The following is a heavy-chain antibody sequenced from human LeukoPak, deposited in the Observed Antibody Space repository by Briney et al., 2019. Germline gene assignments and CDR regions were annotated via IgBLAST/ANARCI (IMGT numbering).Heavy chain of an antibody. Sequence: PGGSLRLSCAASGCTVSSNYMSWVRQAPGKGLEWVSGIYSGGSTYYADSVKGRFTISRDNSKNTLYLQMNSLRAEDTAVYYCASGVTFGGVIVHDYWGQGTLVTVSS. J-gene: IGHJ4*02. CDR1: GCTVSSNY. CDR2: IYSGGST. CDR3: ASGVTFGGVIVHDY. V-gene: IGHV3-53*01. D-gene: IGHD3-16*02.